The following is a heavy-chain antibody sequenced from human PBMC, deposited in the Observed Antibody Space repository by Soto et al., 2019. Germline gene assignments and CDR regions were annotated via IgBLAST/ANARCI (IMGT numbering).Heavy chain of an antibody. J-gene: IGHJ4*02. CDR3: ARKVRDYNFDY. Sequence: QVQLVQSGAEVKRPGASVKVSCKASGYSLTDYYMHWVRQAHGQGLEWMGWINPDSGGTKYAQKFQGRVTMTRDTSINTAFMDLSRLTSDDTAVYFCARKVRDYNFDYWGQGTLVTVSP. D-gene: IGHD4-17*01. V-gene: IGHV1-2*02. CDR2: INPDSGGT. CDR1: GYSLTDYY.